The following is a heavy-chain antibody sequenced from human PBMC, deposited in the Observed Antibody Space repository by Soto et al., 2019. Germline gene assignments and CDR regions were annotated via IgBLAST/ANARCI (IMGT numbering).Heavy chain of an antibody. CDR1: GFTFSDYY. CDR3: ARAIGYCSGGSCLTSNTRNWFDP. J-gene: IGHJ5*02. CDR2: ISSSGSTI. D-gene: IGHD2-15*01. Sequence: QVQLVESGGGLVKPGGSLRLSCAASGFTFSDYYMSWIRQAPGKGLEWVSYISSSGSTIYYADSVKGRFTISRDNAKNSMYLQMNSLRAEDTAVYYCARAIGYCSGGSCLTSNTRNWFDPWGQGTLVTVSS. V-gene: IGHV3-11*01.